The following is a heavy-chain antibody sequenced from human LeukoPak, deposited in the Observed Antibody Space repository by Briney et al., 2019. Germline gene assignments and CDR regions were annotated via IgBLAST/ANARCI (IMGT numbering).Heavy chain of an antibody. CDR1: GYSISSGYY. CDR2: IYHSGST. J-gene: IGHJ4*02. CDR3: ARGGASSQPHDY. Sequence: SETLSLTCTVSGYSISSGYYWGWIRQPPGKGLEWIGSIYHSGSTYYNPSLKSRVTISVDTSKNQFSLKLSSVTAADTAVYYCARGGASSQPHDYWGQGNLVTVSS. D-gene: IGHD2-15*01. V-gene: IGHV4-38-2*02.